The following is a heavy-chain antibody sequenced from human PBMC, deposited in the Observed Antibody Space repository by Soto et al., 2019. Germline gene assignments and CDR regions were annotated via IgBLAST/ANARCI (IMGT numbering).Heavy chain of an antibody. CDR2: IFYSGST. CDR3: ARDPGYSYGHYRWFDP. CDR1: GDSISPYY. V-gene: IGHV4-59*01. D-gene: IGHD5-18*01. J-gene: IGHJ5*02. Sequence: QVLLQESGPGLVKPSETLSLTCTVSGDSISPYYWSWIRQPPGKGLEWIGYIFYSGSTSYNPSLKSRVPISXXTXKXXFSLNLYSLTSADTAVYYCARDPGYSYGHYRWFDPWGQGALVTVSS.